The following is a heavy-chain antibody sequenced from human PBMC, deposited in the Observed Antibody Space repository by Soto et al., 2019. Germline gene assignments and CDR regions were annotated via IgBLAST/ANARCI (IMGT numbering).Heavy chain of an antibody. J-gene: IGHJ5*02. CDR3: ARHYGDNGWFDP. Sequence: VGSLRLSCAASGFTFSAYNMTWVRQPPGKGLEWVASITSSSSSIYYADSLKGRFTISRDNAKKSLYLQMNSLRAEDTAVYYCARHYGDNGWFDPWGQGTLVTVSS. CDR2: ITSSSSSI. CDR1: GFTFSAYN. V-gene: IGHV3-21*01. D-gene: IGHD4-17*01.